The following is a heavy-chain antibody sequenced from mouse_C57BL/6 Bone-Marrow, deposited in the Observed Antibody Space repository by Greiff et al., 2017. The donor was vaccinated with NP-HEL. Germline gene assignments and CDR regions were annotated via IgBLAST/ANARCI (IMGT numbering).Heavy chain of an antibody. CDR3: TTGWLLRPGIAY. J-gene: IGHJ3*01. CDR2: IDPENGDT. CDR1: GFNIKDDY. Sequence: EVQLQQSGAELVRPGASVKLSCTASGFNIKDDYMHWVKQRPEQGLEWIGWIDPENGDTEYASKFQGKATITADTSSNTAYLQLSSLTSEDTAVYYCTTGWLLRPGIAYWGQGTLVTVSA. D-gene: IGHD2-3*01. V-gene: IGHV14-4*01.